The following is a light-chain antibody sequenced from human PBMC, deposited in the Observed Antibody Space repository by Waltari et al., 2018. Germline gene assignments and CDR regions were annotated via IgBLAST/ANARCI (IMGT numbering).Light chain of an antibody. J-gene: IGKJ4*01. CDR2: VAS. CDR1: QGISSY. V-gene: IGKV1-9*01. CDR3: QQLSSYPLT. Sequence: DIQLTQSPSFLSASVGDRVTITCRASQGISSYLACYQQNPRPAPKLLIYVASTLQSGVPSWSSGPGSGTPFLLLISSLQPQDSAAYYCQQLSSYPLTFGGGTKVEVK.